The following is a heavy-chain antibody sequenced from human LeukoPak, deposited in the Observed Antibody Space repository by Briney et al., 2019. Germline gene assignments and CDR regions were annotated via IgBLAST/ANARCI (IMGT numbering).Heavy chain of an antibody. CDR1: GFTFSDYY. J-gene: IGHJ3*02. CDR3: AITMEYYDFWSGHYPGAFDI. Sequence: PGGSLRLSCAASGFTFSDYYMSWIRQAPGKGLEWVSYISSSGSTIYYADSVKGRFTISRDNAKNSLYLQMNSLRAEDTAVYYCAITMEYYDFWSGHYPGAFDIWGQGTMVTVSS. CDR2: ISSSGSTI. V-gene: IGHV3-11*01. D-gene: IGHD3-3*01.